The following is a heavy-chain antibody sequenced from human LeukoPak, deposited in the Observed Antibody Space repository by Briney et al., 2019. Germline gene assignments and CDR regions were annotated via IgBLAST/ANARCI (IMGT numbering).Heavy chain of an antibody. CDR2: IKPDESEK. CDR1: GFTFSSYW. V-gene: IGHV3-7*01. J-gene: IGHJ4*02. D-gene: IGHD3-16*02. Sequence: GGSLRLSCAASGFTFSSYWMSWVRQAPGKGLEWLANIKPDESEKYYGDAVKGRFTISRDNAKNSVYLHMNSLRADDTAVYYCVTHEVTIITRSTFDYWGQGTLVTVSS. CDR3: VTHEVTIITRSTFDY.